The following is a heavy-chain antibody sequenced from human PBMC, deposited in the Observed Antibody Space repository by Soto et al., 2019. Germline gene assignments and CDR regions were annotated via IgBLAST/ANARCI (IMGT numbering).Heavy chain of an antibody. J-gene: IGHJ4*02. CDR2: ISSSSSYI. CDR3: AREGHIAARPLQDY. CDR1: GFTFSSYS. Sequence: GGSLRLSCAASGFTFSSYSMNWVRQAPGKGLEWVSSISSSSSYIYYADSVKGRFTISRDNAKNSLYLQMNSLRAEDTAVYYCAREGHIAARPLQDYWGQGTLVTVSS. D-gene: IGHD6-6*01. V-gene: IGHV3-21*01.